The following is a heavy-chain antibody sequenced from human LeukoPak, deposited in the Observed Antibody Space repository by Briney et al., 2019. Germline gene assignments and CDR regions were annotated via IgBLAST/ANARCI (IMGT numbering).Heavy chain of an antibody. J-gene: IGHJ6*02. D-gene: IGHD3-3*01. V-gene: IGHV1-8*01. CDR2: MNPNSGNT. CDR3: ARKGGITIFGVVDYYYYGMDV. CDR1: GYTFTSYD. Sequence: ASVKVSCKASGYTFTSYDINWVRQATGQGLEWIGWMNPNSGNTGYAQKFQGRVTMTRNTSISTAYMELSSLRSEDTAVYYCARKGGITIFGVVDYYYYGMDVWGQGTTVTVSS.